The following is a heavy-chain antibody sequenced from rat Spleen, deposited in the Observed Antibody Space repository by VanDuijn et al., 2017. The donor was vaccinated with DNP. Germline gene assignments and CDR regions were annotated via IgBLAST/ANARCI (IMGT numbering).Heavy chain of an antibody. D-gene: IGHD1-11*01. J-gene: IGHJ1*01. Sequence: EVQLVESGGGLVQPGRSLKLSCVASGFTFNYYWMAWIRQVPGKGLEWIASITSGTGTTSYADAVKGRFMISRDNAKSTLYLQMDSLRSEETATYYCAKAGGYSPWYFDFWGPGTMVTVSS. CDR3: AKAGGYSPWYFDF. CDR1: GFTFNYYW. CDR2: ITSGTGTT. V-gene: IGHV5-31*01.